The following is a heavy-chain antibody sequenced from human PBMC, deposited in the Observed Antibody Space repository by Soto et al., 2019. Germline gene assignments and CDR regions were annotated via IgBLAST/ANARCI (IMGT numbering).Heavy chain of an antibody. D-gene: IGHD3-3*01. Sequence: ASVKVSCKASGYTFTSYFISWVRQAPGQGLEWMGWISAYNGNTNYAQKLQGRVTMTTDTSTSTAYMELRSLRSDDTAVYYCARGFVDYDFWSGYYLDFDYWGQGTLVTVSS. CDR1: GYTFTSYF. CDR2: ISAYNGNT. CDR3: ARGFVDYDFWSGYYLDFDY. V-gene: IGHV1-18*01. J-gene: IGHJ4*02.